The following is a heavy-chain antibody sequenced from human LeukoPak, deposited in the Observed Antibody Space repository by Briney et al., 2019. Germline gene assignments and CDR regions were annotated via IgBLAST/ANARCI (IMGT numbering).Heavy chain of an antibody. CDR3: TKSNREFDP. CDR1: GFPFTNYA. CDR2: VSGSGGAT. J-gene: IGHJ5*02. D-gene: IGHD1-14*01. V-gene: IGHV3-23*01. Sequence: GRSLRLSCAVSGFPFTNYAMSWVRQAPGKGLEWVAAVSGSGGATYYVDSVKGRFTISRDNSKNTLYLEMNSLRAEDTALYYCTKSNREFDPWGQGSLVTVYS.